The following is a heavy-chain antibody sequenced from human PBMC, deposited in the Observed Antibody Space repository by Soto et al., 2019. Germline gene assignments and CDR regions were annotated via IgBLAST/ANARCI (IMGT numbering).Heavy chain of an antibody. J-gene: IGHJ5*02. V-gene: IGHV5-10-1*01. CDR2: IDPSDSYT. Sequence: PGESLKISCKGSGYSFTSYWISWVRQMPGKGLEWMGRIDPSDSYTNYSPSFQGHVTISADKSISTAYLQWSSLKASDTAMYYCARQISDYSNSAYWFDPWGQGTLVTVSS. D-gene: IGHD4-4*01. CDR3: ARQISDYSNSAYWFDP. CDR1: GYSFTSYW.